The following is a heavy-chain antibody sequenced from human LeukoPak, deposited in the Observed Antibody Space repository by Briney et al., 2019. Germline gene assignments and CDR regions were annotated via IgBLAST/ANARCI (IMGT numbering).Heavy chain of an antibody. D-gene: IGHD6-13*01. Sequence: GASVKVSCKASGYTFTSYGISWVRQAPGQGLEWMGWISAYNGNTNYAQKLQGRVTMAIDTSTRTAYMELRSLRSDDTAVYYCASSKWSAGGDYYHYMDVWGKGTTVTVSS. J-gene: IGHJ6*03. CDR1: GYTFTSYG. CDR3: ASSKWSAGGDYYHYMDV. V-gene: IGHV1-18*01. CDR2: ISAYNGNT.